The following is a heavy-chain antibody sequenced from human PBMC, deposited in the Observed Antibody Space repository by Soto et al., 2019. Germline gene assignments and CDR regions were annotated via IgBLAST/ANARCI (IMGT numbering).Heavy chain of an antibody. D-gene: IGHD3-10*01. Sequence: QVQLVQSGAEVKKPGASVKVSCKASGYTFISYGISWVRQAPGQGLEWVGWMSAFTGKADYAQIFQDRVTMTPDTTTSTAYMELRSLRSDDTAVYYCARDQRYYGSGYYYSDSWGQGTLVTVSS. V-gene: IGHV1-18*04. CDR2: MSAFTGKA. J-gene: IGHJ1*01. CDR1: GYTFISYG. CDR3: ARDQRYYGSGYYYSDS.